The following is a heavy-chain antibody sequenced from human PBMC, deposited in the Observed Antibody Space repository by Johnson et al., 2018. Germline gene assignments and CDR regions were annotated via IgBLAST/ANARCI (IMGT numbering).Heavy chain of an antibody. CDR3: AKDMGIVVSGTTWFAFDI. V-gene: IGHV3-30*18. J-gene: IGHJ3*02. CDR2: ISYDGNHK. CDR1: GFSFNRYS. Sequence: QLVQSGGGVVRPGRSLRLSCEASGFSFNRYSMHWVRQAPGKGLEWVAVISYDGNHKYYADSVKGRFTISRDNAKNSLYLQMNSLRAEDTALYYFAKDMGIVVSGTTWFAFDIWGQVTMVTVSS. D-gene: IGHD6-19*01.